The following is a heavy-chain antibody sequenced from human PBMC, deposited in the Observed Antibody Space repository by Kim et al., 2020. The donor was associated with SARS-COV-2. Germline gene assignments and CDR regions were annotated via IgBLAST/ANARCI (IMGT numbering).Heavy chain of an antibody. CDR2: INSDGSTI. D-gene: IGHD1-26*01. CDR3: ARRYYSGSYYYFDY. V-gene: IGHV3-74*01. CDR1: GFTFSNDW. Sequence: GSLRLSCAASGFTFSNDWMHWVRQAPGKGLVWVSRINSDGSTINYADSGKGRFTISRDNAKNTLYLQMNSLRDEDTAVYYCARRYYSGSYYYFDYWGQGTRVTVSS. J-gene: IGHJ4*02.